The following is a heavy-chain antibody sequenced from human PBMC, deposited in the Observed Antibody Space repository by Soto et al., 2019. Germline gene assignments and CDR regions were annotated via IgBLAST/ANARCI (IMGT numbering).Heavy chain of an antibody. Sequence: ASVKVSCKASGYTFTSYGISWVRQAPGQGLEWMGWISAYNGNTNYAQKLQGRVTMTTDTSTSTAYMELRSLRSDDTAVCYCARDGPDMGGYYYYRMDVWGQGTTVTVSS. CDR2: ISAYNGNT. CDR1: GYTFTSYG. J-gene: IGHJ6*02. CDR3: ARDGPDMGGYYYYRMDV. V-gene: IGHV1-18*04. D-gene: IGHD2-15*01.